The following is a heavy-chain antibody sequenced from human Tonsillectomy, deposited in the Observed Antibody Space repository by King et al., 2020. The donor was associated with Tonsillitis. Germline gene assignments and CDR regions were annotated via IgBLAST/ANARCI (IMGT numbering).Heavy chain of an antibody. Sequence: VQLVESGGGLVQPGGSLRLSCAASGFNLSNYAISWVRQAPGKGLEWVSGIRGSDSNTYYADSVKGRFTISRDNSKNTLYLQMSSLRAEDTAIYYCAKDLLWTVAGDCWGQGTLVTVSS. CDR3: AKDLLWTVAGDC. J-gene: IGHJ4*02. V-gene: IGHV3-23*04. D-gene: IGHD6-19*01. CDR1: GFNLSNYA. CDR2: IRGSDSNT.